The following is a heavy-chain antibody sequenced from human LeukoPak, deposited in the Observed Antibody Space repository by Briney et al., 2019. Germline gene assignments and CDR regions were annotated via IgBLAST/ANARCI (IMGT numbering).Heavy chain of an antibody. CDR1: GGSFSGYY. CDR3: ARGGVFSSGWSSSFDY. J-gene: IGHJ4*02. CDR2: INHSGST. V-gene: IGHV4-34*01. D-gene: IGHD6-19*01. Sequence: SETLSLTCAVYGGSFSGYYWSWIRQPPGKGLEWIGEINHSGSTNYNPSLKSRVTTSVDTSKNQYSLKLSPVTAADTAVYYCARGGVFSSGWSSSFDYWGQGTLVTVSS.